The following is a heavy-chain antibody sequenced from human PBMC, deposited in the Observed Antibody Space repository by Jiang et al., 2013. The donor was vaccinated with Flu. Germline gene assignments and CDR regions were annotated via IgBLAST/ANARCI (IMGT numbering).Heavy chain of an antibody. Sequence: SGAEVKKPGASVKVSCKASGYTFTSYAMHWVRQAPGQRLEWMGWINAGNGNTKYSQKFQGRVTITRDTSASTAYMELSSLRSEDTAVYYCARAITMIVVVNGFDPWGQGTLVTVSS. CDR3: ARAITMIVVVNGFDP. V-gene: IGHV1-3*01. D-gene: IGHD3-22*01. J-gene: IGHJ5*02. CDR2: INAGNGNT. CDR1: GYTFTSYA.